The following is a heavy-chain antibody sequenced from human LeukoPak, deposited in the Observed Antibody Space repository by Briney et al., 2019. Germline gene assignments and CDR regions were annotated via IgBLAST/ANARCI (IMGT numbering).Heavy chain of an antibody. V-gene: IGHV4-39*01. D-gene: IGHD6-19*01. CDR2: IYYSGST. CDR3: ARRIALSGSGCYETHYFDI. CDR1: TGSISSSSYF. J-gene: IGHJ3*02. Sequence: SETLSLTCTVSTGSISSSSYFWGSLRQPPGRGLGWIGSIYYSGSTYYNQSLKSRDTISVDTTKNTFSMKLSSVTAADTAVYYCARRIALSGSGCYETHYFDIWGQGTMVTVSS.